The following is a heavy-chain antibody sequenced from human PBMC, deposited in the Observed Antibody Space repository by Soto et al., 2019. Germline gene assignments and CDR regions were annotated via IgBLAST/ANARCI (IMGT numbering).Heavy chain of an antibody. D-gene: IGHD1-26*01. CDR3: VRDRRGSYSGLTGYFYYYGMDV. CDR2: TYYWSKWES. V-gene: IGHV6-1*01. J-gene: IGHJ6*02. Sequence: PSQTLSLTCAISGDSVSSNSAAWNWIRQSQSRGLEWRGRTYYWSKWESDYAVSVQSRITISPDTSKNQFSLQLKSVTPEDTAVYYCVRDRRGSYSGLTGYFYYYGMDVWGQGTTVTVSS. CDR1: GDSVSSNSAA.